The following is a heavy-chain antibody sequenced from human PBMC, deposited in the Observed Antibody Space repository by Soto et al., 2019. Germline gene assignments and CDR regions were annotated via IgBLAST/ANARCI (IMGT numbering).Heavy chain of an antibody. J-gene: IGHJ4*02. CDR2: IFSNDEK. V-gene: IGHV2-26*01. Sequence: QVTLKESGPVLVKPTETLTLTCTVSGFSLSNARMGVSWIRQPPGKALEWLAHIFSNDEKSYSTSLKSRLTISKDTSKSQVVLTMTNMDPVDTATYYCARIGKYYYGSGSYYFHQTNDYWGQGTLVTVSS. CDR1: GFSLSNARMG. D-gene: IGHD3-10*01. CDR3: ARIGKYYYGSGSYYFHQTNDY.